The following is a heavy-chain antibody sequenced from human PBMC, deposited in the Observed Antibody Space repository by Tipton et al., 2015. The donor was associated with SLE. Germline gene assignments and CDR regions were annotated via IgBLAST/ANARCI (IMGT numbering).Heavy chain of an antibody. CDR1: GGSISSRNW. Sequence: TLSLTCAVYGGSISSRNWWSWIRQPPGKGLEWIGEIDHSGSTNYNPSLESRVTISIDKSRNQFSLKLSSVTAADTAVYYCARGGDIVATRGWYYMDVWGKGTTVTVSS. D-gene: IGHD5-12*01. J-gene: IGHJ6*03. CDR3: ARGGDIVATRGWYYMDV. V-gene: IGHV4-4*02. CDR2: IDHSGST.